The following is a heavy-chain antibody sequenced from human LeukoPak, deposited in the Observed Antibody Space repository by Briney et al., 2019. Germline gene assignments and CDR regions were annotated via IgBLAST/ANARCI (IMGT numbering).Heavy chain of an antibody. J-gene: IGHJ4*02. CDR1: GFTFTSYW. CDR3: ARVTIFGVVKLRGGDTGRFDY. Sequence: GGSLRLSCAASGFTFTSYWIHWVRQVPGKGLEWVSRIDGDGSSRSYADSVQGRFTISRDNGKKTVFLQMNSLSAEDTAVYYCARVTIFGVVKLRGGDTGRFDYWGQGTLVTVSS. CDR2: IDGDGSSR. V-gene: IGHV3-74*01. D-gene: IGHD3-3*01.